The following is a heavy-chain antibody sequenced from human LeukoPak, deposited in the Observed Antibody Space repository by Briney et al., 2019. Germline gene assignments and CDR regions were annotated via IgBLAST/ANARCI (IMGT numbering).Heavy chain of an antibody. D-gene: IGHD3-22*01. J-gene: IGHJ4*02. CDR2: IYYSGST. CDR1: GGSISSSSYY. V-gene: IGHV4-39*01. Sequence: SETLSLTCTVSGGSISSSSYYRGWIRQPPGKGLEWIGSIYYSGSTYYNPSLKSRVTISVDTSKNQFSLKLSSVTAADTAVYYCARAVDSSGLPDYWGQGTLVTVSS. CDR3: ARAVDSSGLPDY.